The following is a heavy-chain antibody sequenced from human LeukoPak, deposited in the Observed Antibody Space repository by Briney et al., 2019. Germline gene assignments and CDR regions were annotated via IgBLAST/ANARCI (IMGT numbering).Heavy chain of an antibody. CDR1: GLTVTSNY. D-gene: IGHD6-19*01. CDR2: IYSGGST. J-gene: IGHJ5*02. Sequence: GGSLRLSCAASGLTVTSNYMTWVSQAPGKGLEWVSLIYSGGSTYYADSVKGRFIISRDNSKNTLSLQMKSLRAEDTAVYYCARVRSSGWPYHWFDPWGQGTVVTVSS. V-gene: IGHV3-66*01. CDR3: ARVRSSGWPYHWFDP.